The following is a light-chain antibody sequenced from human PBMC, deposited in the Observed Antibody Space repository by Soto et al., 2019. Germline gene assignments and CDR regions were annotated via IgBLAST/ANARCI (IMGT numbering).Light chain of an antibody. CDR3: QQYGYSPPYT. Sequence: EIVLTQSPGTLSLSPGERATLSCRASQSVSSSYLIWYQQKPGQAPRLLIYGASSRATGIPDRFSGSGSGTDFSLTISRLEPEDFAVDFCQQYGYSPPYTFGQGTTLEIK. V-gene: IGKV3-20*01. CDR2: GAS. J-gene: IGKJ2*01. CDR1: QSVSSSY.